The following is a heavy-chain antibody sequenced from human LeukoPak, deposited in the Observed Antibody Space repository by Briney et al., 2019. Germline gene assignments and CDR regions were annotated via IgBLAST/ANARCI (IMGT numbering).Heavy chain of an antibody. V-gene: IGHV4-31*03. D-gene: IGHD3-10*01. CDR3: ARGGNRFGGFYFDY. CDR1: ADSLSSGGHY. CDR2: IHDSGRS. Sequence: SETLSPTCTVSADSLSSGGHYWAWVRQFPGKGLESIGFIHDSGRSRHNPSLKDRVAISVDTSRKQFALKLSSVTAADTAMYYCARGGNRFGGFYFDYWGQGIQVIVSS. J-gene: IGHJ4*02.